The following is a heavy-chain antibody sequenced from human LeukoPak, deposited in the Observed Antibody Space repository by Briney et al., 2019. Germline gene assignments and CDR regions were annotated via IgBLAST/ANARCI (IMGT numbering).Heavy chain of an antibody. D-gene: IGHD6-6*01. CDR1: GESFSAYF. J-gene: IGHJ4*03. Sequence: PSETLSLTCAVHGESFSAYFWSWIRQVPGKGLDWIGEIDHRGSSNYNPPLKSRATISVDTSKNHFSLSLTSVTAADTAVYYCATRSSTLVAARCFDDWGQGTVVTVSS. CDR3: ATRSSTLVAARCFDD. V-gene: IGHV4-34*01. CDR2: IDHRGSS.